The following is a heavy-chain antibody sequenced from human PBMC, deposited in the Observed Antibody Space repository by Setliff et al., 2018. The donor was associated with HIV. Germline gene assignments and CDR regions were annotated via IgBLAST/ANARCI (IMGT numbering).Heavy chain of an antibody. Sequence: GGSLRLSCVASGFTFRTFAMHWVRQAPGKGLEWVSVISYDGSRIYYVDSVKGRFTVSRDNAKNSLYLQVNSLRAEDTAVYYCARVMWYSSNRHYYYYMDVWGKGTTVTVSS. CDR3: ARVMWYSSNRHYYYYMDV. V-gene: IGHV3-30*07. D-gene: IGHD6-13*01. J-gene: IGHJ6*03. CDR1: GFTFRTFA. CDR2: ISYDGSRI.